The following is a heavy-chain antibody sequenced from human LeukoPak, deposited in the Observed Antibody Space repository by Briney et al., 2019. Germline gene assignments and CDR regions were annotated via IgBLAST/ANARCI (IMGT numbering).Heavy chain of an antibody. D-gene: IGHD5-18*01. J-gene: IGHJ5*02. CDR3: ARGMGGGTAMVQNWFDP. CDR2: TYYSGST. Sequence: PSETLSLTCTVSGGSISSYYWSWIRQPPGKGLEWIGYTYYSGSTNYNPSLKSRVTISVDTSKNQFSLKLSSVTAADTAVYYCARGMGGGTAMVQNWFDPWGQGTLVTVSS. V-gene: IGHV4-59*01. CDR1: GGSISSYY.